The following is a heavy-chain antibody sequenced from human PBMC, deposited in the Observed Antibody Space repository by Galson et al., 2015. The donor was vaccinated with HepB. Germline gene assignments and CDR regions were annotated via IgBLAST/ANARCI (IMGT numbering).Heavy chain of an antibody. D-gene: IGHD3-3*01. CDR3: ARGSYYDFWSGYYTTTYYYYGMDL. J-gene: IGHJ6*02. CDR1: GYTFTSYD. CDR2: MNPNSGNT. Sequence: SVKVSCKASGYTFTSYDINWVRQATGQGPEWMGWMNPNSGNTGYAQKFQGRVTMTRNTSISTAYMELSSLRSEDTAVYYCARGSYYDFWSGYYTTTYYYYGMDLWGQGTTVTVS. V-gene: IGHV1-8*01.